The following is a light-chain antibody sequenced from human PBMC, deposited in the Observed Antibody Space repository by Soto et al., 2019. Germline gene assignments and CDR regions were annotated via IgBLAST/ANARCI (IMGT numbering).Light chain of an antibody. CDR1: QSVSSNY. J-gene: IGKJ1*01. Sequence: MVGRHSAGTLSLAGGQRAALSCTGSQSVSSNYLAWYQQKPGQAPRLILFGASNRATGIPDRFSGSGSGTDFALTITRLEPEDFAVFYCQQYDSAPWTFGQGTKVDIK. V-gene: IGKV3-20*01. CDR2: GAS. CDR3: QQYDSAPWT.